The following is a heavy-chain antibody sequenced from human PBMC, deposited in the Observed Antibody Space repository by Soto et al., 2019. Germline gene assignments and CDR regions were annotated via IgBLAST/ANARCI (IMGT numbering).Heavy chain of an antibody. D-gene: IGHD3-3*01. J-gene: IGHJ4*02. CDR2: INPSGGST. V-gene: IGHV1-46*01. CDR3: ARAGFITIFAPPTHQYYFDY. Sequence: QVQLVQSGAEVKKPGASVKVSCKASGYTFTSYYMHWVRQAPGQGLEWMGIINPSGGSTSYAQKFQGRVTMTRDTSTSTVYMELSSLRSEDTAVYYCARAGFITIFAPPTHQYYFDYWGQGTLVTVSS. CDR1: GYTFTSYY.